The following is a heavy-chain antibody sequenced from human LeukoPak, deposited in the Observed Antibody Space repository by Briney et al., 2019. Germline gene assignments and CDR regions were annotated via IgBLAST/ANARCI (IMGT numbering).Heavy chain of an antibody. Sequence: ASVKVSCKASGYTFTGYYMHWVRQAPGQRLEWMGRINPNSGGTNYAQKFQGRVTMTRDTSISTAYMELSRLRSDDTAVYYCVRDITGPTPNWGPGTLVTVSS. D-gene: IGHD1-7*01. V-gene: IGHV1-2*06. CDR2: INPNSGGT. CDR1: GYTFTGYY. J-gene: IGHJ4*02. CDR3: VRDITGPTPN.